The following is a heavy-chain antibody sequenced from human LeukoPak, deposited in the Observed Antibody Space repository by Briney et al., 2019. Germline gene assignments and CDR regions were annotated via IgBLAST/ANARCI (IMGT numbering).Heavy chain of an antibody. Sequence: SETLSLTCTVSGGSISSYYWSWIRQPPGKGLEWIGYIYHNGSTYYNPSLKSRVTISVDRSKNQFSLKLSSVTAADTAVYYCARDRGLLDYWGQGTLVTVSS. CDR3: ARDRGLLDY. CDR2: IYHNGST. V-gene: IGHV4-59*12. CDR1: GGSISSYY. D-gene: IGHD3-10*01. J-gene: IGHJ4*02.